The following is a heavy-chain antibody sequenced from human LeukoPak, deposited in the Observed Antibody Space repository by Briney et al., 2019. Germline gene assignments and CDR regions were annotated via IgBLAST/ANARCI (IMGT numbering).Heavy chain of an antibody. CDR3: AKLRWYENDAFDI. CDR2: VCYTGNT. D-gene: IGHD4-23*01. V-gene: IGHV4-39*01. CDR1: GGSISSSRYC. Sequence: SETLSLTCTVSGGSISSSRYCWGWIRQPPGKGLEWIGSVCYTGNTYYNPSLKSRVTISVDTSKNQFSLRLSSVTAADTAVYYCAKLRWYENDAFDIWGQGTMVTVSS. J-gene: IGHJ3*02.